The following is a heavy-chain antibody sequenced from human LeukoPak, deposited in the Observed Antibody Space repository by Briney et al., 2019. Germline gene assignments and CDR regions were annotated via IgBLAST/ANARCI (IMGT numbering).Heavy chain of an antibody. CDR3: ASSYGDYGGDY. CDR1: GFTFSSYG. CDR2: IWYDGSNK. D-gene: IGHD4-17*01. Sequence: RRGGSLRLSCAASGFTFSSYGMHWVRQAPGKGLEWVAVIWYDGSNKYYADSVKGRFTISRDNSKNTLYLQMNSLRAEDTAVYYCASSYGDYGGDYWGQGTLVTVSS. V-gene: IGHV3-33*01. J-gene: IGHJ4*02.